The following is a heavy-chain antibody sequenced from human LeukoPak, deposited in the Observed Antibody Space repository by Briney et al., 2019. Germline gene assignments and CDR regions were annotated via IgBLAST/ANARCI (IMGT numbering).Heavy chain of an antibody. CDR1: GYSTNNDDY. CDR2: IYHSGTT. V-gene: IGHV4-38-2*01. D-gene: IGHD3-16*01. CDR3: VKIGGSSGSRHFDR. Sequence: PSETLSLTCSVSGYSTNNDDYWGWIRLPPGKGLEWIASIYHSGTTFYNPSLKSRVAISLDTSKNQFSLSLNFVTAADTAMYSCVKIGGSSGSRHFDRWGQGILVTVSS. J-gene: IGHJ4*02.